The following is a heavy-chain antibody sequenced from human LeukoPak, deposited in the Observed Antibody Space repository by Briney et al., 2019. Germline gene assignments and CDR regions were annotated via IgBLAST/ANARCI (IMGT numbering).Heavy chain of an antibody. CDR3: ASSWEY. D-gene: IGHD1-26*01. Sequence: GGSLRLSCAASGSTFSSYAMSWVRQAPGKGLEWVSYISSNSDTIYYADSVKGRFTISRDNAKSSLYLQMNSLRAEDTAVYYCASSWEYWGQGTLVTVSS. CDR2: ISSNSDTI. J-gene: IGHJ4*02. CDR1: GSTFSSYA. V-gene: IGHV3-48*01.